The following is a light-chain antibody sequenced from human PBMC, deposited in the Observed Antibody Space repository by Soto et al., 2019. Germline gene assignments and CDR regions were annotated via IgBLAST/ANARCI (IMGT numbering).Light chain of an antibody. J-gene: IGKJ2*01. V-gene: IGKV3-20*01. CDR1: QSVSSSY. CDR3: QQYGSSVYT. CDR2: GAS. Sequence: EIVLTQSPGTLSLSPGERATLSCRASQSVSSSYLAWYQQKPGQAPRHLLYGASSRATGIPDRFSGSGSGTDFTFTINRLEPEDFAVYSCQQYGSSVYTFGQGTKLEIK.